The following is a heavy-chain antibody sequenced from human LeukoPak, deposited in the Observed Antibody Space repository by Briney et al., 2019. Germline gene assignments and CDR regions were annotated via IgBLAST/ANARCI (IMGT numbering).Heavy chain of an antibody. CDR2: ISAYNGNT. V-gene: IGHV1-18*01. CDR3: ARDVYCSSTSCYGLQLGLYYYGMDV. CDR1: GYTFSSHG. Sequence: PGASVKVSCKASGYTFSSHGISWVRQAPGEGLEWMGWISAYNGNTNYAQKLQGRVTMTTDTSTSTAYMELRSLRSDGTAVYYCARDVYCSSTSCYGLQLGLYYYGMDVWGQGTTVTVSS. D-gene: IGHD2-2*01. J-gene: IGHJ6*02.